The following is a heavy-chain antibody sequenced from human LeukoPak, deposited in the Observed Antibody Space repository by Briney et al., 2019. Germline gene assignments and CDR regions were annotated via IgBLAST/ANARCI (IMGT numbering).Heavy chain of an antibody. J-gene: IGHJ3*02. CDR1: GFTFSSYS. Sequence: PGGSLRLSCAASGFTFSSYSMNWVRQAPGKGLEWVSSISSSSSYIYYADSVKGRFTISRDNAKNSLYLQMNSLRAEDTALYHCAGGNSGAFDIWGQGTMVTVSS. V-gene: IGHV3-21*04. CDR2: ISSSSSYI. CDR3: AGGNSGAFDI. D-gene: IGHD4-23*01.